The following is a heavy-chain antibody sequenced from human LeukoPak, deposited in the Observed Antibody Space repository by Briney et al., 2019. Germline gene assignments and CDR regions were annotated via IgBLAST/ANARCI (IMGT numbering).Heavy chain of an antibody. CDR2: IRTKANSYAT. CDR1: GFTFSGSA. D-gene: IGHD6-13*01. J-gene: IGHJ5*02. Sequence: PGGSLRLSCVASGFTFSGSAMHWVRQASGKGLEWVGRIRTKANSYATAYAASVKGRFTISRDDSKNTAYLQMSSLKTEDTAVYYCCRLLIAASGPYNWFDPWGQGTLVTVSS. V-gene: IGHV3-73*01. CDR3: CRLLIAASGPYNWFDP.